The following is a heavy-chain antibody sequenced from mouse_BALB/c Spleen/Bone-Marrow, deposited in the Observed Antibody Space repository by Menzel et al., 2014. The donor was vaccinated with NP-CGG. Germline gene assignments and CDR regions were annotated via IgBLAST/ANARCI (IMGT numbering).Heavy chain of an antibody. J-gene: IGHJ2*01. CDR1: GYTFTTYW. CDR2: IYPGEGDT. CDR3: SREPSNWGYY. V-gene: IGHV1-87*01. Sequence: QVLLKESGAELARPGASVKLSCKPSGYTFTTYWMQWVKQRPGQGLEWIGAIYPGEGDTRYTQKFKGKATLTADKSSSTAYMQLSNLTSEDSAVYYCSREPSNWGYYWGQGTTLTVSS.